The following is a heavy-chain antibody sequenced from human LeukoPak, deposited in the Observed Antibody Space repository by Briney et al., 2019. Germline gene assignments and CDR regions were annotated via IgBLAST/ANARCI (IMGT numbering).Heavy chain of an antibody. V-gene: IGHV3-48*03. CDR2: ISSSGSTI. Sequence: GGSLRLSCAASGFTFSSYEMNWVRQAPGEGLEWVSYISSSGSTIYYADSVKGRFTISRDNAKNSLYLQMNSLRAEDTAVYYCARSGLRYFDWTPLRYFDYWGQGTLVTVSS. CDR3: ARSGLRYFDWTPLRYFDY. CDR1: GFTFSSYE. D-gene: IGHD3-9*01. J-gene: IGHJ4*02.